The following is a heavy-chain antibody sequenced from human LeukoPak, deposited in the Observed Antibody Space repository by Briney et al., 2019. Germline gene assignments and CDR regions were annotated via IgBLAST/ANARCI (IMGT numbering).Heavy chain of an antibody. CDR2: INPNSVGT. Sequence: ASVKVSCKASGYTFTGYYMHWVRQAPGQGLEWMGWINPNSVGTNYAKKFQGRVTMTRETSISTAYMELSRLRSDDTAVYYCARDLDWNYPNSEYYFDYWGQGTLVTVSS. CDR1: GYTFTGYY. J-gene: IGHJ4*02. V-gene: IGHV1-2*02. D-gene: IGHD1-7*01. CDR3: ARDLDWNYPNSEYYFDY.